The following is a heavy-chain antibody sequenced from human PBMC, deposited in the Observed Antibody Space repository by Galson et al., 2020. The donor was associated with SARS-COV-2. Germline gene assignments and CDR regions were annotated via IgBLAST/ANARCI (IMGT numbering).Heavy chain of an antibody. CDR1: AGSVSSNYNY. CDR2: INYSGST. CDR3: IAYYYDRTVGDWCFDL. D-gene: IGHD3-22*01. V-gene: IGHV4-39*01. Sequence: ETSETLSLTCTVSAGSVSSNYNYWGWIRQPPGKGLEWVGSINYSGSTSYNPSLKSRVTMSVDTSRNQFSLGLSPVTAPDTAVYYCIAYYYDRTVGDWCFDLWGRGTLVTVSS. J-gene: IGHJ2*01.